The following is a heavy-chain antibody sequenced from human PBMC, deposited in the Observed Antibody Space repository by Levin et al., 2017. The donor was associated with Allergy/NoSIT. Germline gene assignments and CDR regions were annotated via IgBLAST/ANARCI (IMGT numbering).Heavy chain of an antibody. V-gene: IGHV3-21*06. Sequence: MAGGSLRLSCAASGFIFSSYSMNWVRQAPGKGLEWVSFISSSSSYIYYADSVKGRFTISRDNAKNSLYLQMNSLRAEDTAVYYCARDRLRDGRFGELAGDVWGQGTTVTVSS. CDR2: ISSSSSYI. CDR3: ARDRLRDGRFGELAGDV. J-gene: IGHJ6*02. D-gene: IGHD3-10*01. CDR1: GFIFSSYS.